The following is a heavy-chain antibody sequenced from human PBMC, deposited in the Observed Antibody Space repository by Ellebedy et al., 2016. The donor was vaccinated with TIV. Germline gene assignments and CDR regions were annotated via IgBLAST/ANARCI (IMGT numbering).Heavy chain of an antibody. Sequence: MPSETLSLTCTVSGGSISGSNSYWGWVRQPPGKGLEWIGHIFDSGNAFYNPSLKSRVTISVDTSNNHFSLKLSSVGAADTAVYYCASPTRGYTHGFDYWGQGLLVTVSS. CDR2: IFDSGNA. J-gene: IGHJ4*02. V-gene: IGHV4-39*02. CDR3: ASPTRGYTHGFDY. CDR1: GGSISGSNSY. D-gene: IGHD5-18*01.